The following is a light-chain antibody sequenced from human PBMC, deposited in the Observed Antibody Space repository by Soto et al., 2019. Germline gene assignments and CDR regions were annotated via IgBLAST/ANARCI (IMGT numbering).Light chain of an antibody. Sequence: QSALTQPASVSGSPGQSITISCTGSGSDIGAYNYVSWYQQHPGKAPKLLIHGVTRRPSGVSSRFSAPKSAYTASLTISGLQAEDEANYYCSSFTTSYFYVFGPGTKVTV. CDR2: GVT. CDR3: SSFTTSYFYV. V-gene: IGLV2-14*01. J-gene: IGLJ1*01. CDR1: GSDIGAYNY.